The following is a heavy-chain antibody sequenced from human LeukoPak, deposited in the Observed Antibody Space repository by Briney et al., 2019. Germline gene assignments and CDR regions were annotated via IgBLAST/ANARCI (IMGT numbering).Heavy chain of an antibody. D-gene: IGHD6-19*01. CDR1: GLTPSSCG. CDR2: ISGSGDGT. V-gene: IGHV3-23*01. CDR3: AARPTSAAVAPSDF. Sequence: GGSLRLSCAASGLTPSSCGMSWVRQAPGKGLEWVSAISGSGDGTYYADSVKGWFTISRDNSKSMLYLEMNSLRAEDTATYYCAARPTSAAVAPSDFWGQGTLVTVSS. J-gene: IGHJ4*02.